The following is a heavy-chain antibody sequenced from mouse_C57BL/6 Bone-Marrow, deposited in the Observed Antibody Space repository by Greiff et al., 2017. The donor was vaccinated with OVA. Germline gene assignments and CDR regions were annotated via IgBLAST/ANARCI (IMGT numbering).Heavy chain of an antibody. V-gene: IGHV14-2*01. D-gene: IGHD1-1*01. Sequence: EVQLVESGAELVKPGASVKLSCTASGFNIKDYYMHWVKQRTEQGLEWIGRIDPEDGETKYAPKFQGKATITADTSSNTAYLQLSSLTSEDTAVYYCARYYGSSYGYWYFDVWGTGTTVTVSS. J-gene: IGHJ1*03. CDR2: IDPEDGET. CDR1: GFNIKDYY. CDR3: ARYYGSSYGYWYFDV.